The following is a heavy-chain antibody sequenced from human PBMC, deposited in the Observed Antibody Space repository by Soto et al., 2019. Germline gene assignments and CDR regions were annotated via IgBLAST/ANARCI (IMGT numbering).Heavy chain of an antibody. CDR1: GDSISTVDYF. V-gene: IGHV4-30-4*01. CDR2: IYKSTTT. CDR3: AREPCSGGSCYSGA. D-gene: IGHD2-15*01. J-gene: IGHJ5*02. Sequence: LSLTCSVSGDSISTVDYFWAWIRKPPGQALEYIGYIYKSTTTYYNPSFESRVAISLDTSKGQLSLNVTSVTAADTAVYYCAREPCSGGSCYSGAWGQGTLVTVSS.